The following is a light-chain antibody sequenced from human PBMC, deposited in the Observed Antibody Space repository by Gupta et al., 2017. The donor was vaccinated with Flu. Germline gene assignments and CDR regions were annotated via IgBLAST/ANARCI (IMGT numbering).Light chain of an antibody. Sequence: DIVLTQSPDSLAVSLGERATINCKSSQSVFFSSNNKNYLAWYQRKPGQPPKLLIYWASTRESGVPDRFSGSGSGTDFTLTITSLQAEDVAVYYCQQYYSSPCTFGPGTKVDIK. J-gene: IGKJ3*01. CDR1: QSVFFSSNNKNY. CDR2: WAS. CDR3: QQYYSSPCT. V-gene: IGKV4-1*01.